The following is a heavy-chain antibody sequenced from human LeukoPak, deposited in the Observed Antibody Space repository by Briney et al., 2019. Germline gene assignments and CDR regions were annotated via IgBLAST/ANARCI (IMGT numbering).Heavy chain of an antibody. J-gene: IGHJ3*02. Sequence: GESLKISCKGSGYSFTSYWIGWVRQMPGKGLEWMGIIYPGDSDTRYSPSFQGQVTISADKSISTAYLQWSSLKASDTAMYYCARHPTHYYDSSGYYAFDIWGQGTMVTVSS. CDR2: IYPGDSDT. CDR1: GYSFTSYW. V-gene: IGHV5-51*01. D-gene: IGHD3-22*01. CDR3: ARHPTHYYDSSGYYAFDI.